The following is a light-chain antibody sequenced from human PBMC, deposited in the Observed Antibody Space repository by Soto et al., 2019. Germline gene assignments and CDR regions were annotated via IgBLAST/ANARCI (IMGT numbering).Light chain of an antibody. CDR3: QQCSWHPFTVT. CDR2: DAS. CDR1: QSVSSN. J-gene: IGKJ4*01. V-gene: IGKV3-15*01. Sequence: EIVMTQSPATLSVSPGERATLSCRASQSVSSNLAWYQQKPGQAPRLLIYDASTRATGIPARFSGSGCGTEYTLASSSLQSEDSAVYSCQQCSWHPFTVTFGGGTKVEIK.